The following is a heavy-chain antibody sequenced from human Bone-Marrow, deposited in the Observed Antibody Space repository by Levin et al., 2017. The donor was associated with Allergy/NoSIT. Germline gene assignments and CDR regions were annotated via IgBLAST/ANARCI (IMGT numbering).Heavy chain of an antibody. CDR3: VSDSGSGFTPPN. J-gene: IGHJ4*02. Sequence: LAGGSLRLSCAASGITLTNYGMHWVRQAPGKGLEWVAVISHDGRNKYHADSVKGRFTISRDTSKNALYVQMDSLRVEDTAVYYCVSDSGSGFTPPNWGQGTPVTVSS. V-gene: IGHV3-30*03. D-gene: IGHD1-26*01. CDR2: ISHDGRNK. CDR1: GITLTNYG.